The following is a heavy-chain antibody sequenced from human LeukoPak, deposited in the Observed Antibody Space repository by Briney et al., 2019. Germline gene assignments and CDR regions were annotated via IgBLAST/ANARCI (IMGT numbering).Heavy chain of an antibody. D-gene: IGHD3-10*01. V-gene: IGHV3-7*01. Sequence: PGGSLRLSCAASGMTFSSHWMSWVRQAPGKGLEWVANIKSDGSEKYYLDSVKGRFTISRDNAKNSLYLQMNSLRAEDTAVYYCATGIDYYGSGSYLDYWGQGTLVTVSS. J-gene: IGHJ4*02. CDR2: IKSDGSEK. CDR1: GMTFSSHW. CDR3: ATGIDYYGSGSYLDY.